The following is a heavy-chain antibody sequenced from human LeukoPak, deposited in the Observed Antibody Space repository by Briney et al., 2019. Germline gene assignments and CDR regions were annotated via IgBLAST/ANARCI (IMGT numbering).Heavy chain of an antibody. D-gene: IGHD2-15*01. CDR2: INPSGGST. CDR1: GYTFTSYF. V-gene: IGHV1-46*01. J-gene: IGHJ5*02. Sequence: ASVKVSCKASGYTFTSYFMHWVRQAPGQGLEYMGIINPSGGSTSYAQKFQGRLTMTTDTSTSTAYMELRSLRSDDTAVYYCARVNDIVVVVAAPLKYWFDPRGQGTLVTVSS. CDR3: ARVNDIVVVVAAPLKYWFDP.